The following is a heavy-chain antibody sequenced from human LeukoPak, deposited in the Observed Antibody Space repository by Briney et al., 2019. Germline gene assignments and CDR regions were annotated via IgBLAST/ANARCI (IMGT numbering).Heavy chain of an antibody. V-gene: IGHV4-59*01. J-gene: IGHJ4*02. CDR3: ARVGDRGGDCYSS. CDR1: GGSISSYY. D-gene: IGHD2-21*02. Sequence: SETLSLTCTVSGGSISSYYWSWIRQPPGKGLEWIGYIYYSGSTNYNPSLKSRVTISVDTSKNQFSLKLSSVTAADTAVYHCARVGDRGGDCYSSWGQGTLVTVSS. CDR2: IYYSGST.